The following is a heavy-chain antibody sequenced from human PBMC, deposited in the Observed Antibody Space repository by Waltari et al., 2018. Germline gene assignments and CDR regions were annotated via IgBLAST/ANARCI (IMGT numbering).Heavy chain of an antibody. CDR1: GGSISSSSYY. CDR3: ARPAYGLEVAGTREYFQH. D-gene: IGHD6-19*01. CDR2: IYYSGST. J-gene: IGHJ1*01. V-gene: IGHV4-39*01. Sequence: QLQLQESGPGLVKPSETLSLTCTVSGGSISSSSYYWGWIRQPPGKGLEWIGSIYYSGSTYYNPSLKRRVTISVDTSKNQFSLKLSSVTAADTAVYYCARPAYGLEVAGTREYFQHWGQGTLVTVSS.